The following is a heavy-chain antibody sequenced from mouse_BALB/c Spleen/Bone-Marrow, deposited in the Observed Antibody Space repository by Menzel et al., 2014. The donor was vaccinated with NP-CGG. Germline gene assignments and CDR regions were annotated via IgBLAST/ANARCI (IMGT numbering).Heavy chain of an antibody. CDR3: ARGIITLYYYTMDY. CDR1: GYTFTDYN. CDR2: IYPNNGGT. Sequence: DVKLVESGPELVKPGASVKISCKASGYTFTDYNMHWVKQSHGKSLEWIGYIYPNNGGTGYNQKFKNKATLTEDNSSSTAYMELRSLTSEDSAVYYCARGIITLYYYTMDYWGQGTSVTASS. V-gene: IGHV1S29*02. J-gene: IGHJ4*01. D-gene: IGHD1-2*01.